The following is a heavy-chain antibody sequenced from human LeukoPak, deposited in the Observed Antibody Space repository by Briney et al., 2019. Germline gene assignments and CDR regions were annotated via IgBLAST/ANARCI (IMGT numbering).Heavy chain of an antibody. J-gene: IGHJ4*02. V-gene: IGHV4-59*01. Sequence: SETLSLTCTVSGGSISSYYWSWLRQPPGKGLEWIGYIYYSGSTNYNPSLKSRVTISVDTSKNQFSLKLSSVTAADTAVYYCARESHYDSSGPFDYWGQGTLVTVSS. D-gene: IGHD3-22*01. CDR1: GGSISSYY. CDR3: ARESHYDSSGPFDY. CDR2: IYYSGST.